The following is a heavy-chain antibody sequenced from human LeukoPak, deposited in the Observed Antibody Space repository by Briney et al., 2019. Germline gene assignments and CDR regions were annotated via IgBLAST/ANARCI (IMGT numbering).Heavy chain of an antibody. V-gene: IGHV1-18*04. Sequence: ASVKVSCKASGYTFTSYGISWVRQAPGQGLEWMGWISAYNGNTNYAQKFQGRVTMTTDTSTSTAYMELRSLRSDDTAVYYCARGGDIVVVVAATSSYYYGMDVWGKGTTVTVSS. CDR1: GYTFTSYG. D-gene: IGHD2-15*01. J-gene: IGHJ6*04. CDR3: ARGGDIVVVVAATSSYYYGMDV. CDR2: ISAYNGNT.